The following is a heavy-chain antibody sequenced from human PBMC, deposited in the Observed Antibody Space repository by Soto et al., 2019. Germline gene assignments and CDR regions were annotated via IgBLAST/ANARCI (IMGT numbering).Heavy chain of an antibody. CDR2: ISAYNGNT. Sequence: ASVKLSCKACGDSFTSYGISWVRQAPGQGLEWMGWISAYNGNTNYAQKLQGRVTMTTDTSTSTAYMELRSLRSDDTAVYYCARDSMVRGNWFDPWGQGTLVTVSS. CDR1: GDSFTSYG. CDR3: ARDSMVRGNWFDP. V-gene: IGHV1-18*01. J-gene: IGHJ5*02. D-gene: IGHD3-10*01.